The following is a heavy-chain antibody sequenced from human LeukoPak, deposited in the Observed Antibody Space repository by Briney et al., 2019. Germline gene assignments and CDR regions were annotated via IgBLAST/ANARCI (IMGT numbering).Heavy chain of an antibody. CDR2: INHSGST. D-gene: IGHD4-23*01. J-gene: IGHJ4*02. CDR3: ARGPPRWYFDY. CDR1: GGSFSGYY. V-gene: IGHV4-34*01. Sequence: PSETLSLTCAVYGGSFSGYYWSWIRQPPGKGLEWIGEINHSGSTNYNPSLKSRVTISVDTSKNQFSLKLSSVIAADTAVYYCARGPPRWYFDYWGQGTLVTVSS.